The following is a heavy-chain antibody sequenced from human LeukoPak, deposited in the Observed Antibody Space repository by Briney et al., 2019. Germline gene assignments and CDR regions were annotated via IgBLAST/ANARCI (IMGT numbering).Heavy chain of an antibody. V-gene: IGHV1-2*02. CDR2: INPNSGGT. CDR1: GYTFTGYY. D-gene: IGHD6-13*01. J-gene: IGHJ4*02. CDR3: ARDLYSSSWGLDY. Sequence: VGPVKVSCKASGYTFTGYYMHWVRQAPGQGLEWMGWINPNSGGTNYAQKFQGRVTMTRDTSISTAYMELSRLRSDDTAVYYCARDLYSSSWGLDYWGQGTLVTFSS.